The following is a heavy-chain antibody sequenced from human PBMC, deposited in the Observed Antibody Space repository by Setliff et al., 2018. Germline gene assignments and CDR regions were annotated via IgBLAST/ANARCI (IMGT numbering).Heavy chain of an antibody. CDR2: IYPGDSDT. CDR3: ATYSGGAFDI. V-gene: IGHV5-51*01. D-gene: IGHD3-10*01. CDR1: GYSFTTYW. Sequence: PGESLKISCKGAGYSFTTYWIGWVRQRPGKGLEWMGVIYPGDSDTRFSPSFQGQVTISVDKSITTAYLQWSSLKASDTAMYYCATYSGGAFDIWGQGTTVTVSS. J-gene: IGHJ3*02.